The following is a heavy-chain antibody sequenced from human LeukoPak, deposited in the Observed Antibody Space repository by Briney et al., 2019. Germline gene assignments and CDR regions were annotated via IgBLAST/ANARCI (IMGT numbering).Heavy chain of an antibody. D-gene: IGHD2-15*01. CDR1: GFTFSSYD. CDR3: ARGAYFKDFDGMDV. Sequence: GGSLRLSCAASGFTFSSYDMHWVRQATGKGLEWVSAIGTAGDTYYPGSVKGRFTISRENAKNSLYLQMNSLRAGDTAVYYCARGAYFKDFDGMDVWGQGTTVTVSS. CDR2: IGTAGDT. J-gene: IGHJ6*02. V-gene: IGHV3-13*01.